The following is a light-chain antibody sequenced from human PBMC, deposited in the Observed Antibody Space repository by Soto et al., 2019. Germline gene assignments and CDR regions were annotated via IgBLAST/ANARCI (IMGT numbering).Light chain of an antibody. CDR2: AAS. CDR3: QKYNSAPRT. CDR1: QGISNY. J-gene: IGKJ1*01. V-gene: IGKV1-27*01. Sequence: DIQVTQSPSSLSASVGDRVTITCRASQGISNYLAWYQQKPGKVHKLLIYAASTLQSGVKSRFSGSGSGTDFTLNISSMQPEDVATYDCQKYNSAPRTFGQGTKVEIK.